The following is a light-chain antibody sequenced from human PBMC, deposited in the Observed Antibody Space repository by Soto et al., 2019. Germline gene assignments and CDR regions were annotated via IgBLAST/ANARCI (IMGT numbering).Light chain of an antibody. CDR1: QSVSSSY. CDR2: DAS. J-gene: IGKJ1*01. CDR3: QHYGSSPET. Sequence: EIGLPQSPGTLSLSPGERATLSCRASQSVSSSYLAWYQQEPGQAPRLLIYDASTRATGIPDRFSGSGSGTDFTLTISRLEPEDFAVYYCQHYGSSPETFGQGTKVDIK. V-gene: IGKV3-20*01.